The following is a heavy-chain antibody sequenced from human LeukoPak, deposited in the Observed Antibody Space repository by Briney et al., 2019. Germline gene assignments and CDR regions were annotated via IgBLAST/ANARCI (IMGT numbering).Heavy chain of an antibody. CDR3: ARDTGYDTSLWFDP. V-gene: IGHV1-18*01. CDR2: ISAYNGNT. CDR1: GYTFTSYG. D-gene: IGHD3/OR15-3a*01. J-gene: IGHJ5*02. Sequence: AASVKVSCKASGYTFTSYGISWVRQAPGQGLEWMGWISAYNGNTNYAQKLQGRVTMTTDTSTITAYMELRSLRSDDTAVYYCARDTGYDTSLWFDPWGQGTLVTVSS.